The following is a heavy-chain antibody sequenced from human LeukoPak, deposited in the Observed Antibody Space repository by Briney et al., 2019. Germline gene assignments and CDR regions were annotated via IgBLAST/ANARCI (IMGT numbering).Heavy chain of an antibody. CDR2: ISSNGGST. CDR1: GFTFSSYA. V-gene: IGHV3-64*01. J-gene: IGHJ4*02. D-gene: IGHD6-13*01. CDR3: ARAGGSSWYGG. Sequence: PGGSLRLSCAASGFTFSSYAMHWVRQAPGKGLEYVSAISSNGGSTYYANSVKGRFTISRDNSKNTLYLQMGSLRAEDMAVYYCARAGGSSWYGGWGQGTLVTVSS.